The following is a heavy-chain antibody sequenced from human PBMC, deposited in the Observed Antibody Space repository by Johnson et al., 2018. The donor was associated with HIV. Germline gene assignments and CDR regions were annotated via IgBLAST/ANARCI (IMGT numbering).Heavy chain of an antibody. CDR3: ARTRLELSSGYPDAFDI. CDR2: IKQDGSEK. CDR1: GFTFSSYW. J-gene: IGHJ3*02. V-gene: IGHV3-7*02. Sequence: VQLVESGGGLVQPGGSLRLSCAASGFTFSSYWMSWVRLAPGKGLEWVANIKQDGSEKYYVDSVKGRFTISRDNAKNSLYLQMNSLRAEDTAVYYCARTRLELSSGYPDAFDIWGQGTMVTVSS. D-gene: IGHD3-22*01.